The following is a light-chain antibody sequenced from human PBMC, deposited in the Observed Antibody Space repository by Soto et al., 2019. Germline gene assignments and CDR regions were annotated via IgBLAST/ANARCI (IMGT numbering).Light chain of an antibody. CDR2: GAS. V-gene: IGKV3-20*01. CDR1: QSVSSDY. CDR3: HQYNTAPLT. Sequence: EIVLTQSPGTLSLSPGERATLSCRASQSVSSDYLAWYQQRPGQAPRLLIYGASNRATGIPGRFSGSGSGTDFTLTISRLEPEDFAVYYCHQYNTAPLTFGQGTKVEIK. J-gene: IGKJ1*01.